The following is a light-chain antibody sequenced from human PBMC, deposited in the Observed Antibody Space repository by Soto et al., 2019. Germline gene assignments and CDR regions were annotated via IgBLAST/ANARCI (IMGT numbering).Light chain of an antibody. J-gene: IGLJ2*01. CDR2: ANN. CDR3: GTWDSGLRAVV. V-gene: IGLV1-51*02. Sequence: QSVLTQPPSVSAAPGQKVTISCSGSSSNVANNFVSWYQQLPETAPKLLIYANNKRPSGIPDRFSGSKSGPSATLGITGLQTGDEADYYCGTWDSGLRAVVFGGGTKLTVL. CDR1: SSNVANNF.